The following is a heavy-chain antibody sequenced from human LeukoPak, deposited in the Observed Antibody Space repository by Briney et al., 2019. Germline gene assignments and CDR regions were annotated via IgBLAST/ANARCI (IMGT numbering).Heavy chain of an antibody. J-gene: IGHJ4*02. Sequence: SETLSLTCTVSGGSVSSGSYYWSWIRQPPGKGLEWIGYIYYSGSTNYNPSLKSRVTISVDTSENQFSLKLSSVTAADTAVYYCAREQYYGSVTPDYWGQGTLVTVSS. CDR3: AREQYYGSVTPDY. D-gene: IGHD3-10*01. CDR1: GGSVSSGSYY. CDR2: IYYSGST. V-gene: IGHV4-61*01.